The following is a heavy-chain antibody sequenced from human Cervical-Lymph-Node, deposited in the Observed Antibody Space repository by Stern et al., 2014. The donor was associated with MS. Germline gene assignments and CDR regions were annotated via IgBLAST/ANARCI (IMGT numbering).Heavy chain of an antibody. CDR1: GYTFTSHG. V-gene: IGHV1-3*01. J-gene: IGHJ5*02. Sequence: QVQLVQSGAEVKTPGASVKVSCKTSGYTFTSHGMHWVRQAPGQRLEWMGWINAGHDNTRHYQKFQGRVTITRDTSASTVYMELSSLTSEDTAVYYCARDPYGSKTIHDTWGQGTLVTVSS. CDR3: ARDPYGSKTIHDT. D-gene: IGHD6-19*01. CDR2: INAGHDNT.